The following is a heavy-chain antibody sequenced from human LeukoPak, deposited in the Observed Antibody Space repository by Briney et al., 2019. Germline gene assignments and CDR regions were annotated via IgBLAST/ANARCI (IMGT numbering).Heavy chain of an antibody. CDR3: ARGYVGGHYYYYYYMDV. V-gene: IGHV4-4*07. CDR1: GGSISSYY. J-gene: IGHJ6*03. CDR2: ISTSGST. D-gene: IGHD3-16*01. Sequence: SETLSLTCTVSGGSISSYYWSWIRQPAGKGLEWIGRISTSGSTNYNPSLKSRVTMSGDTSKNHFSLRLSSATAADTAVYYCARGYVGGHYYYYYYMDVWGKGTTVTVSS.